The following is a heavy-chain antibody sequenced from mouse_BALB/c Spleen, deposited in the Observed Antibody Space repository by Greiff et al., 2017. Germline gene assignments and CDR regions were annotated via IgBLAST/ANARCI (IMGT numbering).Heavy chain of an antibody. V-gene: IGHV1-39*01. D-gene: IGHD2-14*01. CDR2: INPYYGST. J-gene: IGHJ2*01. CDR3: ARSEVRRGGYFDY. CDR1: GYSFTDYI. Sequence: EVKLQQTGPELVKPGASVKISCKASGYSFTDYIMLWVKQSHGKSLEWIGNINPYYGSTSYNLKFKGKATLTVDKSSSTAYMQLNSLTSEDSAVYYCARSEVRRGGYFDYWGQGTTLTVSS.